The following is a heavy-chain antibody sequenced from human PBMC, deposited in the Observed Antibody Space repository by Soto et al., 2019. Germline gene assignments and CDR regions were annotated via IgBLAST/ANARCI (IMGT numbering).Heavy chain of an antibody. CDR3: ARGGFAYGYLDF. D-gene: IGHD5-18*01. Sequence: QIHLVQSGAEVKKPGASLKVSCKSSGYTFTSYGIVWVRQAPGQGLEWMGWISTYNVDTKYAQKFKGRVTMSTDTSTTTAYMELTSLTSDDTAMYYCARGGFAYGYLDFWGQGTLGNVSS. CDR2: ISTYNVDT. V-gene: IGHV1-18*01. CDR1: GYTFTSYG. J-gene: IGHJ4*02.